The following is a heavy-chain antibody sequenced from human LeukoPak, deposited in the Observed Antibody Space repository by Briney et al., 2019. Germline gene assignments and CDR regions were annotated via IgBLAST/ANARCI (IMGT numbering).Heavy chain of an antibody. CDR1: GFTFSSYS. J-gene: IGHJ4*02. CDR3: ARADYDFWSGYSDY. CDR2: ISSSSSYI. D-gene: IGHD3-3*01. Sequence: GGSLRLSCAASGFTFSSYSMNWVRQAPGKGLEWVSSISSSSSYIYYADSVKGRFTISRDNAKNSLYLQTNSLRAEDTAVYYCARADYDFWSGYSDYWGQGTLVTVSS. V-gene: IGHV3-21*01.